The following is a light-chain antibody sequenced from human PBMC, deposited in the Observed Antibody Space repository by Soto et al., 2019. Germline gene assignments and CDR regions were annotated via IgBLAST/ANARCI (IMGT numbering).Light chain of an antibody. CDR2: DAS. Sequence: EIVLTQSPATLSLSPGERATLSCRASQSVSSYLAWYQQNPGQAPRLLIYDASNRATGIPARFSGSGSGTDFTLTISSLEPEDFALYYCQQPLVPFGPGTKVDIK. J-gene: IGKJ3*01. CDR3: QQPLVP. V-gene: IGKV3-11*01. CDR1: QSVSSY.